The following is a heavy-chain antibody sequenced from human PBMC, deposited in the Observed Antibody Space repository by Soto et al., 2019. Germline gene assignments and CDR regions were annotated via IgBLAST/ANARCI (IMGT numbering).Heavy chain of an antibody. D-gene: IGHD4-4*01. V-gene: IGHV4-4*02. CDR3: AREQGTTVTTKDQGGYFDY. Sequence: PSETLSLTCAVSSGSISSSNWWSWVRQPPGKGLEWIGEIYHSGSTNYNPSLKSRVTISVDKSKNQFSLKLSSVTAADTAVYYCAREQGTTVTTKDQGGYFDYWGQGTLVTVSS. CDR1: SGSISSSNW. J-gene: IGHJ4*02. CDR2: IYHSGST.